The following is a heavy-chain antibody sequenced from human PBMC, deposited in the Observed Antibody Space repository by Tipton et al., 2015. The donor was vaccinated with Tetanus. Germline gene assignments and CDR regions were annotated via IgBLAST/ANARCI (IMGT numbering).Heavy chain of an antibody. CDR2: ISGDGDST. D-gene: IGHD3-9*01. CDR3: AKEEGRGRVAGCYCGF. J-gene: IGHJ4*02. CDR1: RFTFDDYT. Sequence: SLRLSCAASRFTFDDYTMHWVRQAPGKGLEWVSFISGDGDSTYYADSVQGRFTISRDNSKKSLYLQMNSLRTEDTALYYCAKEEGRGRVAGCYCGFWGQGTLVTISS. V-gene: IGHV3-43*01.